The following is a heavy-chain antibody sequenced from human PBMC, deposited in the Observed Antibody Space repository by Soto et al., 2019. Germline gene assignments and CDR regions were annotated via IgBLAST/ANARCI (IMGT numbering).Heavy chain of an antibody. J-gene: IGHJ1*01. D-gene: IGHD2-2*01. Sequence: EVQLLESGGGLVQPGGSLRLSCAASGLTFSNYGMSWVRQAPGKGLEWVSGISGSGGSTYYADSVKGRFTICRDNSKNTVYLQMNSVRAEDTALYYCAKAVLPECFHHWGQGTLVTVSS. CDR3: AKAVLPECFHH. V-gene: IGHV3-23*01. CDR1: GLTFSNYG. CDR2: ISGSGGST.